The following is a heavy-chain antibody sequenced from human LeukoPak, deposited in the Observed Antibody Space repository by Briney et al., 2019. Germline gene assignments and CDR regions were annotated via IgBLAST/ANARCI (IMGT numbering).Heavy chain of an antibody. CDR3: ARYCTSTTCILRGFDY. D-gene: IGHD2-2*01. J-gene: IGHJ4*02. CDR2: IYHTGSA. Sequence: SETLSLTCSVSGYSFTSGHYWGWIRQPPGKGLEWIANIYHTGSAHYNPSIKSRVTISVDTSKNQFSLKLSSVTAADTAVYYCARYCTSTTCILRGFDYWGQGTLVTVSS. CDR1: GYSFTSGHY. V-gene: IGHV4-38-2*01.